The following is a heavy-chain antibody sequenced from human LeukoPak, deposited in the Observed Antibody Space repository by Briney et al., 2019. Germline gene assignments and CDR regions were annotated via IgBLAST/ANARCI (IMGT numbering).Heavy chain of an antibody. J-gene: IGHJ4*02. V-gene: IGHV1-8*01. CDR2: MNPNSGNT. CDR1: GYTFTSYD. Sequence: GASVKVSCKASGYTFTSYDINWVRQATGQGLEWMGWMNPNSGNTGYAQRFQGRVTMTRNTSISTAYMELSSLRSEDTAVYYCARAIFLRVRGVLYYWGQGTLVTVSS. D-gene: IGHD3-10*01. CDR3: ARAIFLRVRGVLYY.